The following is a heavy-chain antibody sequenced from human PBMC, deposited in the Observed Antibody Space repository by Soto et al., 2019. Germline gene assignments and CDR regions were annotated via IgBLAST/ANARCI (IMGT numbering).Heavy chain of an antibody. CDR3: ARGGRDYEGRGYYQGHV. V-gene: IGHV1-69*12. CDR1: GGTFSNYG. J-gene: IGHJ6*02. D-gene: IGHD3-22*01. Sequence: QVQLVQSGSEVKKPGSSVKVSCKSSGGTFSNYGFSWVRQAPGQGLECMGVIVPIFGAEHPQKFQGRVTITADESTNTVFMELRGLRSEDTAVYYCARGGRDYEGRGYYQGHVWGLGTPVTVSS. CDR2: IVPIFGA.